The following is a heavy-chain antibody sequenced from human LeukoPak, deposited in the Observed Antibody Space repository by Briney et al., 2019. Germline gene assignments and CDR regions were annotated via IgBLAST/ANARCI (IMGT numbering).Heavy chain of an antibody. J-gene: IGHJ4*02. V-gene: IGHV1-69*05. CDR1: GGTFSSYA. D-gene: IGHD4-11*01. Sequence: SVKVSCKASGGTFSSYAISWVRQAPGQGLEWMGGIILIFGTANYAQKFQGRVTITTDEYTSTAYMELNRLRSEDTAVYYCARRGLTVTAPFDYWGQGTLVTVSS. CDR2: IILIFGTA. CDR3: ARRGLTVTAPFDY.